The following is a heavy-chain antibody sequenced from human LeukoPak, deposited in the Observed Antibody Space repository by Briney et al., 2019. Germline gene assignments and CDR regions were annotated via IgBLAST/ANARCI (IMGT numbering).Heavy chain of an antibody. Sequence: GASVKVSCKASGYTFTGYYMHWVRQAPGQGLEWMGRINPNSGGTNYAQKFQGRVTMTRDTSISTAYMELSRLRSDDTAVYYCARARGVYGPLASLPDYWGQGTLVTVSS. CDR2: INPNSGGT. D-gene: IGHD2-8*01. CDR1: GYTFTGYY. CDR3: ARARGVYGPLASLPDY. J-gene: IGHJ4*02. V-gene: IGHV1-2*06.